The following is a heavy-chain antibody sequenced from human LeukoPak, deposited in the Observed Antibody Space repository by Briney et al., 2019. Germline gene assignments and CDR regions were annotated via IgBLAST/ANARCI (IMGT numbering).Heavy chain of an antibody. CDR2: IIPFVDVP. CDR1: GGTFSNYA. J-gene: IGHJ4*02. CDR3: ARVVFSGSGERGHFDS. V-gene: IGHV1-69*04. D-gene: IGHD3-10*01. Sequence: SVKVSCKASGGTFSNYAINWVRQAPGQGLEWMGRIIPFVDVPNYPQKFQGRVTITADKSTSTTYMDLSSLTSEDTAVYYCARVVFSGSGERGHFDSWGQGTLVTVSS.